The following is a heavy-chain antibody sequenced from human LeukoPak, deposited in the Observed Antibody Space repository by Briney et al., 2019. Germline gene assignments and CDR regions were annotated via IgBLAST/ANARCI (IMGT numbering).Heavy chain of an antibody. V-gene: IGHV1-2*02. J-gene: IGHJ4*02. CDR1: GYTFTGYC. CDR3: ASRNRPSYYYDSSGYYWDY. D-gene: IGHD3-22*01. Sequence: GASVKVSCKASGYTFTGYCMHWVRQAPGQGLEWMGWINPNSGGTNYAQKFQGRVTMTRDTSISTAYMELSRLRSDDTAVYYCASRNRPSYYYDSSGYYWDYWGQGTLVTVAS. CDR2: INPNSGGT.